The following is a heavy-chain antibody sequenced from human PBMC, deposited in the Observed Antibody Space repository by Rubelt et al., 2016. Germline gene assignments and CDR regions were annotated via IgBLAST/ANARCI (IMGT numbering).Heavy chain of an antibody. V-gene: IGHV2-5*02. CDR2: IYWDDDK. Sequence: QITLKESGPTLVKPTQTLTLTCTFSGFSLSTSGVGVGWIRQPPGKALEWLALIYWDDDKRYSPSLKSRLTMTKDNCENTVGLSMTKLEPVDTANYDWAHRRGDGDQRNVDYWGQGTLVTVSS. CDR3: AHRRGDGDQRNVDY. D-gene: IGHD4-17*01. J-gene: IGHJ4*02. CDR1: GFSLSTSGVG.